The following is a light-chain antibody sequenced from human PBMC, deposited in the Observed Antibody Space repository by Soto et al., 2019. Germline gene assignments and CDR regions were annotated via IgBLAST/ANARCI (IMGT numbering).Light chain of an antibody. CDR1: QGVGIT. CDR2: NAF. CDR3: QRYNDWQLT. J-gene: IGKJ4*01. V-gene: IGKV3-15*01. Sequence: EIVMTQSPATLSVSPGEGVTLSCRASQGVGITLDWYQQKPGQTPRLLIYNAFTRATGIPARFSGSGSGTEFTLTSNSLQSEDSAVYYCQRYNDWQLTFGGGTKVEVK.